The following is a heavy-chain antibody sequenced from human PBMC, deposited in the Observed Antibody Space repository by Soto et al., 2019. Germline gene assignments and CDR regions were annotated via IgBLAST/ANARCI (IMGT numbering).Heavy chain of an antibody. CDR1: RGSISSYY. J-gene: IGHJ6*02. CDR3: ARGSGSPYYGMDV. V-gene: IGHV4-59*01. Sequence: QVQLQESGPGLVKPSETLSLTCSVSRGSISSYYWTWIRQPPGKGLEWIGYIYSSGSTTYNPSLNSRVTFSVDASKTQFSLRLSSVTAADTAVYYCARGSGSPYYGMDVWGPGTTVTVSS. CDR2: IYSSGST. D-gene: IGHD3-10*01.